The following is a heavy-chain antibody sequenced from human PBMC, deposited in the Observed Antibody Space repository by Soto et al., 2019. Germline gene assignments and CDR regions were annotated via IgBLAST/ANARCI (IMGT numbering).Heavy chain of an antibody. CDR1: GFTLNSYS. CDR3: ARGRSVINHDDFEY. D-gene: IGHD2-21*01. V-gene: IGHV3-30-3*01. J-gene: IGHJ4*02. Sequence: QVQLVESGGGVVQPGRSVRLSCAASGFTLNSYSMHWVRQAPGKGLDWVAAMSYDGSSKYFADSVKGRFTISRDNSKNTLSLQMNSLGGEDSAVYYCARGRSVINHDDFEYWGQGTLVTVSS. CDR2: MSYDGSSK.